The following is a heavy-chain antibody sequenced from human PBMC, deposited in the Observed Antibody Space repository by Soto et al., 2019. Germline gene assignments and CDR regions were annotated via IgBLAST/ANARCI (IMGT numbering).Heavy chain of an antibody. Sequence: NPXGSLRIPCSASGFTFSRYGMNWVRQAPGKGLEWVSSIRSSTSYVYYADSVKGRFNVARDNAKKILYLEMYDLRTEDTAVYYCARDPSEGRVGNWFESWGQGTLVTV. CDR2: IRSSTSYV. CDR3: ARDPSEGRVGNWFES. CDR1: GFTFSRYG. J-gene: IGHJ5*01. V-gene: IGHV3-21*01. D-gene: IGHD2-2*01.